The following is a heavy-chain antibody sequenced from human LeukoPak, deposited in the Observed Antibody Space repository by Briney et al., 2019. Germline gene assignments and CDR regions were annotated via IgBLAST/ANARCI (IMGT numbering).Heavy chain of an antibody. CDR3: AKDLVAAAHHYNDY. V-gene: IGHV3-30-3*01. CDR2: ISYDGSNK. CDR1: GFTFSSYA. D-gene: IGHD6-13*01. J-gene: IGHJ4*02. Sequence: GGSLRLSCAASGFTFSSYAMHWVRQAPGKGLEWVAVISYDGSNKYYADSVKGRFTISRDNSKNTLYLQMNSLRAEDTAVYYCAKDLVAAAHHYNDYWGQGPLVTVSS.